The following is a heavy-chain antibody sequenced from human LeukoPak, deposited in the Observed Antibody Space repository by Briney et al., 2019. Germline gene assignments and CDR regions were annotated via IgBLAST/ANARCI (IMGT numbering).Heavy chain of an antibody. Sequence: SVKLSCKASGFTFTSSAMQWVRQARGQRLEWIGWIVVGSGNTNYAQKFQGRVTMTTDTSTSTAYMEVRSLRSDDTAVYYCARDRGITAAGPDAFDIWGQGTMVTVSS. V-gene: IGHV1-58*02. CDR3: ARDRGITAAGPDAFDI. D-gene: IGHD6-13*01. CDR1: GFTFTSSA. CDR2: IVVGSGNT. J-gene: IGHJ3*02.